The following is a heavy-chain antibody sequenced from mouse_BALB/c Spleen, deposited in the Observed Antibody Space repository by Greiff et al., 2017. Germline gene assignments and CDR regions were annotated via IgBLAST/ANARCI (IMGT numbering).Heavy chain of an antibody. CDR2: IYPGSGNT. J-gene: IGHJ2*01. CDR1: GYAFTNYW. CDR3: ARWDYYGSSYVGYFDY. V-gene: IGHV1-63*01. D-gene: IGHD1-1*01. Sequence: QVQLQQSGAELVRPGTSVKISCKASGYAFTNYWLGWVKQRPGHGLEWIGDIYPGSGNTYYNEKFKGKATLTADKSSSTAYMQLSSLTSEDSAVYFCARWDYYGSSYVGYFDYWGQGTTLTVSS.